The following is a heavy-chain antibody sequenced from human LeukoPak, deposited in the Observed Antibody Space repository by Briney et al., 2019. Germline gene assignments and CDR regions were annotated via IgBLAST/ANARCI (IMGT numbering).Heavy chain of an antibody. CDR2: IYPGDSDT. J-gene: IGHJ4*02. Sequence: GESLQISCKGSGYSFTSYWIGWVRQMPGKGLEWMGIIYPGDSDTRYSPSFQGQVTISADKSISTAYLQWSSLKASDTAMYYCARAGSITMILRPYDYWGQGTLVTVSS. V-gene: IGHV5-51*01. CDR1: GYSFTSYW. D-gene: IGHD3-22*01. CDR3: ARAGSITMILRPYDY.